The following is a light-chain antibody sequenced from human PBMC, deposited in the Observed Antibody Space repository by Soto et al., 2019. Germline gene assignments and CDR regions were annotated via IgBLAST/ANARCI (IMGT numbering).Light chain of an antibody. V-gene: IGLV2-14*01. Sequence: QSALTQPASVSGSPGQSITISCTGTSSDVGGYNYVSWYQQHPGKAPEIIMYEVSNRPSGVSNRSSGSKSGNTASLTVSGLQAEDEADYYCSSYSSVTTLWVFGGGTKVTLL. CDR2: EVS. CDR3: SSYSSVTTLWV. J-gene: IGLJ3*02. CDR1: SSDVGGYNY.